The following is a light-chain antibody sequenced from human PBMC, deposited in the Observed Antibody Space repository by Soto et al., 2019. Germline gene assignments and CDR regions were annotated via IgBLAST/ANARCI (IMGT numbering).Light chain of an antibody. CDR3: QQYNNCPPWT. CDR2: GAS. V-gene: IGKV3-15*01. Sequence: EIVMTQSPATLSVSPGERATLSCRASQSVSNNLAWYQQKAGQAPRLLIYGASTRATGIPARFSGSGSGTEFTLNISSLQSEDFAVYYCQQYNNCPPWTFGQGTKVEIK. J-gene: IGKJ1*01. CDR1: QSVSNN.